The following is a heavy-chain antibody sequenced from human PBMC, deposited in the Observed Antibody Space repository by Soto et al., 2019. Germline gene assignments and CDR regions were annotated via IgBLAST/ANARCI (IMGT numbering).Heavy chain of an antibody. V-gene: IGHV1-18*01. CDR1: GYTFSNYG. CDR3: ERDLARYHWNPGFDP. CDR2: ISIYNGNT. D-gene: IGHD1-20*01. Sequence: QVQLVQSGAEVKKPGASVKVSCKASGYTFSNYGISWVRQAPGQGLEWMGWISIYNGNTKYAQKVEGRVTMTTDTSTTTAYMELRSLTYDDTAVYYCERDLARYHWNPGFDPWGQGTLVTVSS. J-gene: IGHJ5*02.